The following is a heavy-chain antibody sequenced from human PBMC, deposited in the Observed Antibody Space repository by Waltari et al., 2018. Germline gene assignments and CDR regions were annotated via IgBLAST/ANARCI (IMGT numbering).Heavy chain of an antibody. V-gene: IGHV4-34*02. Sequence: QVQLQQWGAGLLQSSETLSLTCAVYGGSFSGYYWGWVRQPPGKGLEWIWEISHAGYTKHNPSLRSRVTRSADTSKSKVSLKLNSVTAADTAVYYCLRLEDCTGPGGHCYAGDPFALDVWCQGTTVTVSS. D-gene: IGHD2-21*02. CDR1: GGSFSGYY. CDR2: ISHAGYT. J-gene: IGHJ6*02. CDR3: LRLEDCTGPGGHCYAGDPFALDV.